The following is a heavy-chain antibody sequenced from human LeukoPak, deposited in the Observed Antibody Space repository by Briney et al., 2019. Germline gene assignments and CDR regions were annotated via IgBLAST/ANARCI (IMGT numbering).Heavy chain of an antibody. CDR3: ARLVVTAIPYYGMDV. V-gene: IGHV5-10-1*01. D-gene: IGHD2-21*02. CDR1: GYSFTSYW. Sequence: GESLKISCKGSGYSFTSYWISWVRQLPGKGLEWMGRIDPSDSYTNYSPSFRGHVTISADKSISTAYLQWSSLKASDTAMYYCARLVVTAIPYYGMDVWGQGTTVTVSS. J-gene: IGHJ6*02. CDR2: IDPSDSYT.